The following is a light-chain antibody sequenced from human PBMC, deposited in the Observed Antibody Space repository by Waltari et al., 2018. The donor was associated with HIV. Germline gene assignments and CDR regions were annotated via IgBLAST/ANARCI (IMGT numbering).Light chain of an antibody. CDR1: SSNLGSNT. J-gene: IGLJ3*02. CDR3: ATWDDSLNGWV. CDR2: SNY. Sequence: QSVLTQPPSASGTPGQRVTISCSGSSSNLGSNTVKWYRQLPGTAPKLLIYSNYQRPSGVPDRFSGSKSGTSASLAISGLQSDYEADYYCATWDDSLNGWVFGGGTKLTVL. V-gene: IGLV1-44*01.